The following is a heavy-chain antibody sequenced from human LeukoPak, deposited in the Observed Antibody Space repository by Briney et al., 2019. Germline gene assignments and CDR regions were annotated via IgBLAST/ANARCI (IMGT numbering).Heavy chain of an antibody. CDR1: GYKFTTHW. CDR2: IYAGDSDT. D-gene: IGHD1-7*01. CDR3: TRARHGNCYWDH. J-gene: IGHJ4*02. Sequence: GESLKISCKGSGYKFTTHWIGWVRQMPGKGLEWMGIIYAGDSDTRYSPSFQGQVIISVDRSISTAYLQWSSLKASDTAMYYCTRARHGNCYWDHWGQGTLVTVSS. V-gene: IGHV5-51*01.